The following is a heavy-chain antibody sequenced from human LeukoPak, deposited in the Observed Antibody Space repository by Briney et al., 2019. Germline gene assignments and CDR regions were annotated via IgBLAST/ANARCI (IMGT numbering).Heavy chain of an antibody. V-gene: IGHV3-48*03. D-gene: IGHD3-22*01. CDR1: GFTFSSYE. Sequence: GGSLRLSCAASGFTFSSYEMNWVRQAPGKGLEWVAYISRSGSNIYYAGSVKGRFTISRDNAKNSLYPQMNSLRAEDTAVYYCAREIKSFGYYDSSGYYRGSAFDIWGQGTMVTVSS. CDR2: ISRSGSNI. CDR3: AREIKSFGYYDSSGYYRGSAFDI. J-gene: IGHJ3*02.